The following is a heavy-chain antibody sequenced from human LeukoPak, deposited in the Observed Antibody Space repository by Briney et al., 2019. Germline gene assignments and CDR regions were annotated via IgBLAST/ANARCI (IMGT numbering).Heavy chain of an antibody. Sequence: PGGSLRLSCAASGFTFSSYAMNWVRQAPGKGLEWVSGISTGGGSTYYADAVKGRFTISRDNSKNTLYLQMNSLRAEDTAVYYCAKNQEGYKNPPWYFDLWGRGTLVPVSS. J-gene: IGHJ2*01. CDR3: AKNQEGYKNPPWYFDL. CDR1: GFTFSSYA. V-gene: IGHV3-23*01. D-gene: IGHD5-24*01. CDR2: ISTGGGST.